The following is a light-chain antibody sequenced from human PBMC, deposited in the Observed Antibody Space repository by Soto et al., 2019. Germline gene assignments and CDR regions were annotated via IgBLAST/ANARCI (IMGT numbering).Light chain of an antibody. CDR2: AAS. J-gene: IGKJ3*01. Sequence: EIVVTQSPGILSVSPGDRATLSCRASQSVGRNLAWYQQKPGQAPTHLIYAASTRATGLPARFSGSWSGTDFTLTISSLQSEDFAVYYCQEYSKWPRFTFGPGTRVDIK. V-gene: IGKV3-15*01. CDR1: QSVGRN. CDR3: QEYSKWPRFT.